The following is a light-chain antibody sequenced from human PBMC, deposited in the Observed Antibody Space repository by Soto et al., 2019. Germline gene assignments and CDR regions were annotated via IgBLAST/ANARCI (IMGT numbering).Light chain of an antibody. CDR1: QSVSSSY. J-gene: IGKJ1*01. V-gene: IGKV3D-20*02. CDR3: QQRSNWPWT. CDR2: GAS. Sequence: EIVWTQSPGTLSLSPGERATLSCRASQSVSSSYLAWYHQKPGQAPTLLIFGASSRATGIPDRFSGSGSGTDFTLTIISLEPEDFEVYYCQQRSNWPWTFGQGTNVDIK.